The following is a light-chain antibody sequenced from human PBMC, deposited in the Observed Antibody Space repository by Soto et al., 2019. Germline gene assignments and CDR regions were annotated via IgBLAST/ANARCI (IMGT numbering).Light chain of an antibody. CDR1: QSLQHSNGYNY. CDR3: MQALPTPA. Sequence: DLVMTQSPLSLPVTPGEPASISCRSSQSLQHSNGYNYLDWYVQKPGQSPQIFNYLASNRASGVPKRFSGSGSGTDFTLKISRVEAEYVGVYYCMQALPTPAFGQGTKVEIK. CDR2: LAS. J-gene: IGKJ1*01. V-gene: IGKV2-28*01.